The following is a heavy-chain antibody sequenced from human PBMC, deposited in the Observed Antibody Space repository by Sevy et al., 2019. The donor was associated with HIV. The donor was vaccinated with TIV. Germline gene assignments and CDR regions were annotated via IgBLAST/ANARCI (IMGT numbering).Heavy chain of an antibody. Sequence: GGSLRLSCAASGFTFSSYWMSWVRQAPGKGLEWVANIKEDGTEKYNLDSVKGRFTISGDNAKNSLYLQMNSLRAEDTAVYYCAYLGSAKFDIWGQGTMVTVSS. CDR2: IKEDGTEK. CDR1: GFTFSSYW. D-gene: IGHD3-16*01. V-gene: IGHV3-7*01. CDR3: AYLGSAKFDI. J-gene: IGHJ3*02.